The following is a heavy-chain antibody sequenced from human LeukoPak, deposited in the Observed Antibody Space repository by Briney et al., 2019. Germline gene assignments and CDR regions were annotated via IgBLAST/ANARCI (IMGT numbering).Heavy chain of an antibody. CDR3: ASGAACSGGSCYLFDY. D-gene: IGHD2-15*01. CDR2: IYPGDSDT. J-gene: IGHJ4*02. V-gene: IGHV5-51*01. CDR1: GYSFTSYW. Sequence: GESLKISCKGSGYSFTSYWIGWVRQMRGKGLEWMGIIYPGDSDTRYSPSFQGQVTISADKSISTAYLQWSSLKASDTAMYYCASGAACSGGSCYLFDYWGQGTLVIVSS.